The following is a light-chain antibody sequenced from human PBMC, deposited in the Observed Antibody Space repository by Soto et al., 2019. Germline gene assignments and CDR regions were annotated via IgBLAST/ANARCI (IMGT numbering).Light chain of an antibody. V-gene: IGKV3-20*01. CDR2: AAS. Sequence: EIVLTQSPGTLSLSPGERATLSCRASQSVSSSYLAWYQQKPGQAPRLLIFAASSRASGIPDRFSGSGSGTDFTLTISRLEPEDFALFYCQYHGSSPITFGQGTRLE. CDR1: QSVSSSY. CDR3: QYHGSSPIT. J-gene: IGKJ5*01.